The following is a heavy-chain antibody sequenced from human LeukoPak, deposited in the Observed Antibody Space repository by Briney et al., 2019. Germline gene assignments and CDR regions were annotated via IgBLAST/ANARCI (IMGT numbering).Heavy chain of an antibody. J-gene: IGHJ3*02. CDR3: ARTDTAMVTSNAFDI. CDR1: GGTFSSYA. CDR2: IIPIFGTA. D-gene: IGHD5-18*01. Sequence: SVKVSCKASGGTFSSYAISWVRQAPGQGLEWMGGIIPIFGTANYAQKFQGRVTITADEPTSTAYMELSSLRSEDTAVYYCARTDTAMVTSNAFDIWGQGTMVTVSS. V-gene: IGHV1-69*13.